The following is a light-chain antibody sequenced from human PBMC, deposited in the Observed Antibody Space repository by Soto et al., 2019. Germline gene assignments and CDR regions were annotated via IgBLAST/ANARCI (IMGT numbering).Light chain of an antibody. CDR1: SSDVGVYNY. V-gene: IGLV2-14*01. CDR3: SSFTTSSTIV. Sequence: QSALTQPASVSGSPGQSITISCTGTSSDVGVYNYVSWYQQHPGKAPRLMIYGVSNRPSGVSSRFSGSKSGNTASLTISGLQTEDEAVYYCSSFTTSSTIVFGTGTKVTLL. CDR2: GVS. J-gene: IGLJ1*01.